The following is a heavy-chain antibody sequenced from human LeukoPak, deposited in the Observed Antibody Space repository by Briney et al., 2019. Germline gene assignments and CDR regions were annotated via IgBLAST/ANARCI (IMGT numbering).Heavy chain of an antibody. D-gene: IGHD1-26*01. V-gene: IGHV1-2*02. CDR3: AGPWDQVGFDP. CDR1: GYTFTGYY. CDR2: IFPKTGGT. Sequence: ASVKVSCKASGYTFTGYYLHWVRQAPGQGLEWMGWIFPKTGGTSYAQKFQARVTMTRDTSISTAYMELIGLRSDDTAVYYCAGPWDQVGFDPWGQGTLVTVSS. J-gene: IGHJ5*02.